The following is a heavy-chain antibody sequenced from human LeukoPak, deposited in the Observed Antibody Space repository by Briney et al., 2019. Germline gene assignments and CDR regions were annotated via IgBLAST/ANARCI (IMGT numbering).Heavy chain of an antibody. D-gene: IGHD3-3*01. V-gene: IGHV3-15*01. CDR3: TTKPRTSISL. CDR2: IKSKIDGGVT. CDR1: GFTSSNAW. Sequence: GGSLRLSCEASGFTSSNAWMSWVRQAPGKGLEWVGRIKSKIDGGVTDYAAPVKGRFTISRDDSKNTLYLQMSSLKTEDTAVYYCTTKPRTSISLWGQGTLVIVSS. J-gene: IGHJ4*02.